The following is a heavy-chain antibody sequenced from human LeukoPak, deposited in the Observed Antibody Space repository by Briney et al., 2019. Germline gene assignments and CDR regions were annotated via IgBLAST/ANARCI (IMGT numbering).Heavy chain of an antibody. J-gene: IGHJ6*02. V-gene: IGHV3-23*01. CDR2: ISGSGGST. CDR3: AKDFQIQWFGELFVMDV. D-gene: IGHD3-10*01. Sequence: PGGSLRLSCAASGLTFSSYAMSWVRQAPGKGLEWVSAISGSGGSTYYADSVKGRFTISRDNSKNTLYLQMNSLRAEDTAVYYCAKDFQIQWFGELFVMDVWGQGTTVTVSS. CDR1: GLTFSSYA.